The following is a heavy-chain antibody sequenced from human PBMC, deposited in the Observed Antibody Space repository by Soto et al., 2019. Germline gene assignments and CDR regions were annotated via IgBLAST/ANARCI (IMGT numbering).Heavy chain of an antibody. V-gene: IGHV2-5*01. CDR3: AHRLRENMILPVLRPFDY. CDR2: IHWNDYK. J-gene: IGHJ4*02. Sequence: QITLKESGPTLLKPTQTLTLTCTFSGFSMNTPGVGVGWIRQPPGKALECLAVIHWNDYKRYSPSLKNRLSINKDTSKNQVVLTMADMDPVDSATYFCAHRLRENMILPVLRPFDYWGQGILVTVSS. CDR1: GFSMNTPGVG. D-gene: IGHD3-16*01.